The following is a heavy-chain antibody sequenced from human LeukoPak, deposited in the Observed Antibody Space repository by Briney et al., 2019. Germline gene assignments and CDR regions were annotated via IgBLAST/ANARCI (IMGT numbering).Heavy chain of an antibody. CDR3: ARVLGFSLYYFDY. J-gene: IGHJ4*02. Sequence: PSQTLSLTCTVSGGSISSGGYYWSWIRQHPGKGLEWIGYIYYSGSTYYNPSLKSRVTISVDTSKNQFSLKLNSVTAADTAVYYCARVLGFSLYYFDYWGQGTLVTVSS. CDR2: IYYSGST. V-gene: IGHV4-31*03. CDR1: GGSISSGGYY. D-gene: IGHD3-3*01.